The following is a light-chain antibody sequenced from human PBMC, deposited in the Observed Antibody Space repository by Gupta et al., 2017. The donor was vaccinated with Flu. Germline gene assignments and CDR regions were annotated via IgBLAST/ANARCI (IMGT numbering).Light chain of an antibody. Sequence: ATLSLSPGERATLSCRASQSISNYLVCWYQQQPQQPPRLLIYAASRGAASIPSMFGGRCSRTYFTLTISRVEPEYVAVYYWQHTLCSPLTFGQGTKLEIK. CDR3: QHTLCSPLT. CDR1: QSISNYL. J-gene: IGKJ4*01. V-gene: IGKV3D-20*02. CDR2: AAS.